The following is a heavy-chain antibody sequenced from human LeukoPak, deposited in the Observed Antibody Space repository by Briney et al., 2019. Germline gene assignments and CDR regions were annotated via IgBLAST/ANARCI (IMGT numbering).Heavy chain of an antibody. V-gene: IGHV4-34*01. CDR2: INHSGST. CDR3: AGSVTVTPFDY. CDR1: GGSFSGYY. Sequence: SETLSLTCAVYGGSFSGYYWSWIRQPPGKGLEWIGEINHSGSTNYNPSLKSRVTISVDTSKNQFSLKLSSVTAADTAVYYCAGSVTVTPFDYWGQGTLVTVSS. J-gene: IGHJ4*02. D-gene: IGHD4-17*01.